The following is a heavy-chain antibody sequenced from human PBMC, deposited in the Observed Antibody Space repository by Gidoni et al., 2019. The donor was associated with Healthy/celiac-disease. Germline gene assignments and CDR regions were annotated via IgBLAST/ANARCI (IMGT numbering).Heavy chain of an antibody. D-gene: IGHD3-16*01. V-gene: IGHV3-9*01. CDR1: GFTFDDYA. Sequence: EVQLVESGGGLVQPGRSLRLSCAASGFTFDDYAMHWVRQAPGKGLEWVSGISWNSGSIGYADSVKGRFTISRDNAKNSLYLQMNSLRAEDTALYYYAKSTDYDYLNWFDPWGQGTLVTVSS. J-gene: IGHJ5*02. CDR3: AKSTDYDYLNWFDP. CDR2: ISWNSGSI.